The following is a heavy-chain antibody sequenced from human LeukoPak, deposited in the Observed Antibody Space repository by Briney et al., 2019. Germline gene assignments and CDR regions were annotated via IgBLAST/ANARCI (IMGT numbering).Heavy chain of an antibody. CDR2: VYYSGST. CDR1: GGSINSFY. CDR3: ARHLYYYDRNGNFADY. J-gene: IGHJ4*02. D-gene: IGHD3-22*01. Sequence: PSETLSLTCSVSGGSINSFYWGWIRQPPGKGLEWIGSVYYSGSTYYNPSLKSRVTISVDTSKNQFSLKLYSVTDADTAVYFCARHLYYYDRNGNFADYWGQGTLVTVSS. V-gene: IGHV4-39*01.